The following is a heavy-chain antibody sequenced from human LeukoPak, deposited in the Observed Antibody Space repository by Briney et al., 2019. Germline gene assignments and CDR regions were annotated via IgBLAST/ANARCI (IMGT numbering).Heavy chain of an antibody. V-gene: IGHV3-74*01. Sequence: GGSLRLSCAASGFTFSSYWMHWVRQAPGKGLAWVSRINSGGSSTSYADSVKGRFTISSDNAKNTLYLQMNSLRAEDTAVYYCARVYYDYVWGSYRHLDYWGQATLVTVSS. CDR1: GFTFSSYW. J-gene: IGHJ4*02. CDR2: INSGGSST. CDR3: ARVYYDYVWGSYRHLDY. D-gene: IGHD3-16*02.